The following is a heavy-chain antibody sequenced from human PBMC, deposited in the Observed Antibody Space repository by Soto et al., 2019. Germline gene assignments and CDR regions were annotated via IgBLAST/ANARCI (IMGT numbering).Heavy chain of an antibody. CDR2: INPHSGGT. Sequence: VQLVQSGAEVKKPGASVKVSCKASGYTFTGYYMPWVRQAPGQGLEWMGWINPHSGGTNHAQKFQGWVTMTRETSISTAYRELCRLCSDDTVVYYSATYGSGRYYAYWGQGTGVSVSS. CDR3: ATYGSGRYYAY. V-gene: IGHV1-2*04. J-gene: IGHJ4*02. D-gene: IGHD3-10*01. CDR1: GYTFTGYY.